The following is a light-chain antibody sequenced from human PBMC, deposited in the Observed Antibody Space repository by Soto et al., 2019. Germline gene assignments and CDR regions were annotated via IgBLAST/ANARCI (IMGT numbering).Light chain of an antibody. V-gene: IGKV3-20*01. J-gene: IGKJ4*01. Sequence: EIVLTQSPGTLSLSPGERATLSCRASQSVSSSFLAWYQQKPCQAPRHLIFGASNRATGIPDRFSGSGSGTDFTLTISRLGPEDFAVYYCQQYDSSPFTFGGGTKVEIK. CDR3: QQYDSSPFT. CDR2: GAS. CDR1: QSVSSSF.